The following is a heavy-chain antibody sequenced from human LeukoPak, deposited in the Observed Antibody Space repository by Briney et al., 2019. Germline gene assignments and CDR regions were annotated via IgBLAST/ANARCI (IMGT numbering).Heavy chain of an antibody. CDR1: GGSSSGYY. V-gene: IGHV4-34*01. CDR2: INHSGST. J-gene: IGHJ4*02. Sequence: SETLSLTCAVYGGSSSGYYWSWIRQPPGKGLEWIGEINHSGSTNYNPSLKSRVTISVDTSKNQFSLKLSSVTAADTAVYYCARKKVYYFDYWGQGTLVTVSS. CDR3: ARKKVYYFDY.